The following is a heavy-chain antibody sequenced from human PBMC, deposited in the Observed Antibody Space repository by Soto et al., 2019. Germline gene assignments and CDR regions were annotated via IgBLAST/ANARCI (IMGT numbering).Heavy chain of an antibody. J-gene: IGHJ4*02. CDR2: IRRKSDSYAT. D-gene: IGHD3-3*02. Sequence: GGSLRLSCAASGFIFSDFAVDWVRQASGKGLEWVGRIRRKSDSYATTYGESVKGRSTISRDDSKNTAYLQMNSLRTEDTAAYYCAYIRGWGQGTLVTVSS. V-gene: IGHV3-73*01. CDR1: GFIFSDFA. CDR3: AYIRG.